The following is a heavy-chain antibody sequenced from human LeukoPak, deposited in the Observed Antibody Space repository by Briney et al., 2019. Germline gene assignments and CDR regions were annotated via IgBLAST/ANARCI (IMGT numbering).Heavy chain of an antibody. V-gene: IGHV4-59*01. CDR2: IYYSGST. CDR3: ARGGTAVIAPYAFDI. Sequence: SETLSLTCTVSGGSISSYYWSWIRQPPGKGLEWIGYIYYSGSTNCNPSVKSRVAMSVDTSRKQFSLKLSSLTTADTAVYYCARGGTAVIAPYAFDIWGQGTMVTVSS. D-gene: IGHD4-23*01. J-gene: IGHJ3*02. CDR1: GGSISSYY.